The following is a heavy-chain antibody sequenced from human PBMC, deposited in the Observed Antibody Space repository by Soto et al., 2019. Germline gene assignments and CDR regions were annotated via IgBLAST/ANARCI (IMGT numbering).Heavy chain of an antibody. D-gene: IGHD5-12*01. V-gene: IGHV1-46*03. CDR2: INPSGGST. J-gene: IGHJ4*02. CDR3: AREVVKRVATTPAFDY. Sequence: ASVKVSCKASGYTFTSYYMHWVRQAPGQGLEWMGIINPSGGSTSYAQKFQGRVTMTRDTSTSTVYMELSSLRSEDTVVYYCAREVVKRVATTPAFDYWGQGTLVTVSS. CDR1: GYTFTSYY.